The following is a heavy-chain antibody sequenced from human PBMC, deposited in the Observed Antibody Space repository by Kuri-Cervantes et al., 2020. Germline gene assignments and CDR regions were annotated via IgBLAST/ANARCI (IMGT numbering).Heavy chain of an antibody. CDR1: GYSISSGYY. CDR2: IYHSGST. J-gene: IGHJ4*02. CDR3: ARLGYLRTDGDYVH. D-gene: IGHD4-17*01. V-gene: IGHV4-38-2*02. Sequence: GSLRLSCTVSGYSISSGYYWGWIRQPPGKGLEWIGSIYHSGSTYYNPSLKSRVTISVDTSKNQFSLKLSSVTAADTAVYYCARLGYLRTDGDYVHWGQGTLVTVSS.